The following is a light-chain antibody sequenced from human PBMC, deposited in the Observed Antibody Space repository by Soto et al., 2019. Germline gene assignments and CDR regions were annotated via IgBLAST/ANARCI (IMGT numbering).Light chain of an antibody. V-gene: IGLV2-14*01. J-gene: IGLJ3*02. Sequence: QSALTQPASVSGSHGQSITISCTGTSSEIGAYNYVSWYQQYPGKAPKLMIFEVSNWPSGVSNRFSGSKSGNTASLTISGLQAEDEADYSCSSYTSSNTCVFGGGTKMTVL. CDR1: SSEIGAYNY. CDR3: SSYTSSNTCV. CDR2: EVS.